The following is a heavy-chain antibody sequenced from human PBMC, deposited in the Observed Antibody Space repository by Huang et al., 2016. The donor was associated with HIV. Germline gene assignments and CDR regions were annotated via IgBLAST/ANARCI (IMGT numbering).Heavy chain of an antibody. Sequence: VQLVESGGGVVQPGRSLRLACAASGFSFSTYGLHWVRQAPGKGLEWVAVISYDGSNKYYAHSVKGRFTISRDTSENKVYLQMNSLRHDDTAVYYCAKDGADEEWDIDYWGQGTLVTVSS. J-gene: IGHJ4*02. CDR3: AKDGADEEWDIDY. CDR2: ISYDGSNK. CDR1: GFSFSTYG. D-gene: IGHD1-26*01. V-gene: IGHV3-30*18.